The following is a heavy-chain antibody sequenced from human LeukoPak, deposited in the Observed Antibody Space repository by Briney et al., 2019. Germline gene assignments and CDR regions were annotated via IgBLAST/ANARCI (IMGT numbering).Heavy chain of an antibody. CDR1: VGTFSSYA. CDR3: ARAGYPPGSGAKQYYYYCYGMDV. D-gene: IGHD2-15*01. Sequence: SVKVSRKSSVGTFSSYAISCVRQPPAQGLEWMGRIIPILGIANCAQKFQGRVTINADKSPSTAYMTLSSLRSEDRPVYYCARAGYPPGSGAKQYYYYCYGMDVWGQGSTVTVSS. V-gene: IGHV1-69*04. CDR2: IIPILGIA. J-gene: IGHJ6*01.